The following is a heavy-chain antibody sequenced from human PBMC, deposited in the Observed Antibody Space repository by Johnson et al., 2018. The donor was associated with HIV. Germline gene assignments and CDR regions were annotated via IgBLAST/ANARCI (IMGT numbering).Heavy chain of an antibody. D-gene: IGHD3-10*01. CDR3: YCTEHFGAGSESKGTFDA. Sequence: QVQLVESGGGLVKPWASRRLSCSASGFTFSGFAMHWVRQAPGTGLVWVAFISYDGYSKYFAYPVKGLFTLPRDNSKNTLYLQRTSLRQDDNAVYSCYCTEHFGAGSESKGTFDAWGQGTMVTVSS. J-gene: IGHJ3*01. CDR2: ISYDGYSK. CDR1: GFTFSGFA. V-gene: IGHV3-30*04.